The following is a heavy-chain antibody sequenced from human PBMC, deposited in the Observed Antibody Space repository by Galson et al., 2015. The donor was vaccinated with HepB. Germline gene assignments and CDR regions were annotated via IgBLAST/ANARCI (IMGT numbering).Heavy chain of an antibody. V-gene: IGHV3-48*04. D-gene: IGHD3-10*01. Sequence: SLRLSCAASGVTFSSYSMNWVRQAPGKGLEWDSYISATSSSIYYADSVKGRFTISRDNAKNSLYLQMNSLRAEDTAVYYCARVPYYRGLDYWGQGTLVTVSS. CDR2: ISATSSSI. J-gene: IGHJ4*02. CDR1: GVTFSSYS. CDR3: ARVPYYRGLDY.